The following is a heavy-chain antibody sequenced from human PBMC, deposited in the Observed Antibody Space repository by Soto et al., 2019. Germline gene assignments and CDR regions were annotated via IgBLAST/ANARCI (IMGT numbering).Heavy chain of an antibody. D-gene: IGHD3-10*01. CDR1: GFIFSSYA. CDR3: ARGSRLGSGSLRPGPSDIFDI. V-gene: IGHV3-30-3*01. Sequence: LRLSCAASGFIFSSYAMHWVRQAPGKGLEWVAVISYDGSNKYYADSVKGRITISRDNTKKTLYLQMNSLRAEDTAVYYCARGSRLGSGSLRPGPSDIFDIWGQGTTVTVSS. CDR2: ISYDGSNK. J-gene: IGHJ3*02.